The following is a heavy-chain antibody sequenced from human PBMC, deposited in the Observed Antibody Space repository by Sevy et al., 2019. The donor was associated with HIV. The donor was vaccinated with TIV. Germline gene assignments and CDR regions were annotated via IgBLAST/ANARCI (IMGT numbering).Heavy chain of an antibody. CDR3: ARGGHHGMDV. CDR2: IYYSGST. V-gene: IGHV4-59*07. J-gene: IGHJ6*02. Sequence: SDTLSLTCTVSGGSISSYYWSWIRQPPGKGLEWIGYIYYSGSTNYNPSLKSRVTISVDTSKNQFSLKLSSVTAADTAVYYCARGGHHGMDVWGQGTTVTVSS. CDR1: GGSISSYY.